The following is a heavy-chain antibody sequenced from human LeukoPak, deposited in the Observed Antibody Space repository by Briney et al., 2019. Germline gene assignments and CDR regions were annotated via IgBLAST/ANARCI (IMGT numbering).Heavy chain of an antibody. CDR2: ISSTGTYI. D-gene: IGHD4-11*01. CDR1: GFTFSSSTFGSYT. Sequence: GGSLRLSCATSGFTFSSSTFGSYTMNWVRQAPGKGLERVSSISSTGTYIYYTDSVKGRFTISRDIANSLLYLQMNSLRADDTAVYYCARDLDYSTGFDYWGQGTLVTVSS. V-gene: IGHV3-21*01. CDR3: ARDLDYSTGFDY. J-gene: IGHJ4*02.